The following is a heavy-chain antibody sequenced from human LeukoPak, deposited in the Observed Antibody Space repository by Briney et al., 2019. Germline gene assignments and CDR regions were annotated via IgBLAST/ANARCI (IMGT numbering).Heavy chain of an antibody. V-gene: IGHV6-1*01. D-gene: IGHD1-26*01. Sequence: SQTLSLTCAISGDSVPSNSAAWTWLRQSPSRGLEWLGRTYYRSKWYNDYAVSVKSRITIKPYTSKNQFSLQLNSVTPEDTAVYYCARGSGSVIDYWGQGTLVTVSS. CDR3: ARGSGSVIDY. CDR2: TYYRSKWYN. CDR1: GDSVPSNSAA. J-gene: IGHJ4*02.